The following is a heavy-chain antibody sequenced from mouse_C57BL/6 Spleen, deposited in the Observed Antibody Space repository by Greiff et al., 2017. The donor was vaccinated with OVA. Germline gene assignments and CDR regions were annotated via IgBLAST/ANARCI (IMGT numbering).Heavy chain of an antibody. V-gene: IGHV1-15*01. D-gene: IGHD2-14*01. CDR1: GYKFTDYE. CDR3: TRRGTDYAMDY. J-gene: IGHJ4*01. Sequence: QVQLQQSGAELVRPGASVTLSCKASGYKFTDYEMHWVKQTPVHGLEWIGAIDPETGGTAYNQKFKGKAILTADKSSSTAYMELRSLTSEDSAVYYCTRRGTDYAMDYWGQGTLVTVSS. CDR2: IDPETGGT.